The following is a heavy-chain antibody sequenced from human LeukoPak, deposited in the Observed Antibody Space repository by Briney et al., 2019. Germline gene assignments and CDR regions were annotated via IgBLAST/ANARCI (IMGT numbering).Heavy chain of an antibody. V-gene: IGHV3-30*01. D-gene: IGHD2-21*02. J-gene: IGHJ4*02. CDR2: ISYDGSNK. CDR1: GFTFSSYA. CDR3: ARDRMVVVTAILAPCYFDY. Sequence: GRSLRLSCAASGFTFSSYAMHWVRQAPGKGLEWVAVISYDGSNKYYADSVKGRFTISRDNSKNTLYLQMNSLRAEDTVVYYCARDRMVVVTAILAPCYFDYWGQGTLVTVSS.